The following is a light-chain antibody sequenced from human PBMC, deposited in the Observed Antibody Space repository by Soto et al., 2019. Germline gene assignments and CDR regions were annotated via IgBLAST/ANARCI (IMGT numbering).Light chain of an antibody. Sequence: AIQRTQSPSSLSASVGYRVTSSRMASQGIGNALGWYQQKPGKPTKVLIYGASNLQSGVPQRFSGSGSGTDFTLAISSLQPEDFAVYYCQQRSNWPITFGPWTRLEIK. CDR3: QQRSNWPIT. CDR2: GAS. V-gene: IGKV1-6*01. CDR1: QGIGNA. J-gene: IGKJ5*01.